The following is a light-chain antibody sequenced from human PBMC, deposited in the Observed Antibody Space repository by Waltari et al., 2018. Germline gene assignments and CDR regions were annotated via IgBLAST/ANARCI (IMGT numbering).Light chain of an antibody. J-gene: IGKJ1*01. Sequence: EIILTQSPATLSLSPGESATLSCRASQSVSTSLAWYQKKPGQPPRLLIYDASNRAAGIPARFIASGSGTDFTLTISSLDPEDFAVYYCQQLSDWPPWTFGQGTRVEIK. CDR1: QSVSTS. V-gene: IGKV3-11*01. CDR2: DAS. CDR3: QQLSDWPPWT.